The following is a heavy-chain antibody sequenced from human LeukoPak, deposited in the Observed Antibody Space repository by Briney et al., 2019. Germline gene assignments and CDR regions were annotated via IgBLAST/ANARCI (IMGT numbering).Heavy chain of an antibody. CDR2: IYSGGST. CDR3: AREVRVSGGAAFDI. CDR1: GFTVSSYY. Sequence: GGSLRLSCADSGFTVSSYYMSWVRQAPGKGLEWVSVIYSGGSTYYADSVKGRFTISRDNSKNTLYLQMNSLRAEDTAVYYCAREVRVSGGAAFDIWGQGTMVTVSS. V-gene: IGHV3-53*01. J-gene: IGHJ3*02. D-gene: IGHD3-10*01.